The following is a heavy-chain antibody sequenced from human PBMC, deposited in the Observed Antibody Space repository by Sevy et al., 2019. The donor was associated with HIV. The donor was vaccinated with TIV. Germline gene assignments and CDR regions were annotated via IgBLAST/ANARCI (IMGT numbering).Heavy chain of an antibody. J-gene: IGHJ6*02. Sequence: GGSLRISCAASGFTFSTYWMSWFRQAPEKGLEWVANINEDGTEKFYVDSVKGRFTMSRDNAKNSLYLQMNSLRAEDAAVYYCARDNATVSRRGLRYYYYGTDVWGQGTTVTVSS. D-gene: IGHD2-2*01. CDR2: INEDGTEK. CDR3: ARDNATVSRRGLRYYYYGTDV. V-gene: IGHV3-7*01. CDR1: GFTFSTYW.